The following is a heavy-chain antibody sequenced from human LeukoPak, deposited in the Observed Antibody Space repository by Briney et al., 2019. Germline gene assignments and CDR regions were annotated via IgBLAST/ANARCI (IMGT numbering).Heavy chain of an antibody. J-gene: IGHJ4*02. CDR2: INTITGNP. CDR1: GYTFTDYA. CDR3: VRTLYDSSGYFNY. Sequence: ASVKVSCKASGYTFTDYAMNWVRQAPGQGREWMGWINTITGNPTYAQGFTGRFVFSLDTSVSTTYLQISSLQADDTAVYYCVRTLYDSSGYFNYWGQGTLVTVSS. D-gene: IGHD3-22*01. V-gene: IGHV7-4-1*02.